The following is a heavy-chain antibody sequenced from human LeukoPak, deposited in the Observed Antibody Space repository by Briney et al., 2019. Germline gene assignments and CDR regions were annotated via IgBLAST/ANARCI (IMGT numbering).Heavy chain of an antibody. CDR2: ISGSGGST. V-gene: IGHV3-23*01. J-gene: IGHJ4*02. CDR3: AKSGNELEGGGYNPFDY. Sequence: GGSLRLSCAASGFTFSGYAMSWVRQAPEKGLEWVSTISGSGGSTYHADSVKGRFTISRDNSKNTLYLQMNSLRAEDTAVYYCAKSGNELEGGGYNPFDYWGQGTLVTVSS. D-gene: IGHD3-22*01. CDR1: GFTFSGYA.